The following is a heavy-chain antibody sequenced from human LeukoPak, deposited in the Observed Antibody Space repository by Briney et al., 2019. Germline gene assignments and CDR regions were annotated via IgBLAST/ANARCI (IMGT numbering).Heavy chain of an antibody. CDR2: IKSRTDGGTT. J-gene: IGHJ4*02. CDR1: GFSSSDAW. D-gene: IGHD5-24*01. Sequence: GGSPRLSCAASGFSSSDAWMNWVRQAPGKGLEWVGRIKSRTDGGTTDYAAPVKGRFTISRDDSKNTLYLQMNSLKTEDKAVYYGTTGVATITPNRDYWGQGTLVTVSS. V-gene: IGHV3-15*01. CDR3: TTGVATITPNRDY.